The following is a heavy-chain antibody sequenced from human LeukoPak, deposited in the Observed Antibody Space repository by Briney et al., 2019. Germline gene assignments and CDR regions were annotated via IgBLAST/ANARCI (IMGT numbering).Heavy chain of an antibody. Sequence: ASVKVSCKASGYTFTGYYMHWVRQAPGQGLEWMGWINPYSGGTNYAQKLQGRVTMTRDTSISTAYMELSRLRSDDTAVYFCARARYCSSTSCYGDYWGQGTLVTVSS. V-gene: IGHV1-2*02. CDR1: GYTFTGYY. J-gene: IGHJ4*02. D-gene: IGHD2-2*01. CDR3: ARARYCSSTSCYGDY. CDR2: INPYSGGT.